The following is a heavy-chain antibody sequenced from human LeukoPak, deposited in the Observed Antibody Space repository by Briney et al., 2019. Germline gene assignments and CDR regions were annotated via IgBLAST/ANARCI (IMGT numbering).Heavy chain of an antibody. CDR3: ARDLYEYSSGWYLGDY. V-gene: IGHV3-30-3*01. CDR1: GFTFSSYA. D-gene: IGHD6-19*01. Sequence: GGSLRLSCAASGFTFSSYAMHWVRQAPGKGLEWVAVISYDGSNKYYADSVKGRFTISRDNSKNTLYLQMNSLRAEDTAVYYCARDLYEYSSGWYLGDYWGQGTLVTVSS. J-gene: IGHJ4*02. CDR2: ISYDGSNK.